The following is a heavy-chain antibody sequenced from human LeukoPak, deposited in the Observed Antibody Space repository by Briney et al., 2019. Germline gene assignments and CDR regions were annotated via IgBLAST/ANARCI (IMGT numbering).Heavy chain of an antibody. CDR1: GLNFDDSA. CDR2: ISADGGRT. J-gene: IGHJ4*02. V-gene: IGHV3-43*02. Sequence: PGGSLRLSCVACGLNFDDSAMHWVRQAPGKGLEWVSLISADGGRTFSADSVKGRFSISRDNSKNSLYLQMNSLRSEDTAMYYCAKESGKFDYWGQGTLVAVSS. CDR3: AKESGKFDY.